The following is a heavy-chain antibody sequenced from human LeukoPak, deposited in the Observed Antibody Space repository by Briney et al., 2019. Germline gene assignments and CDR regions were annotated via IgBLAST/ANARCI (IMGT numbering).Heavy chain of an antibody. CDR2: IYHSGST. D-gene: IGHD3-22*01. CDR3: ARYYDSSGYYSNWFNP. Sequence: SETLSLTCTVSGYSISSGYYWGWIRQPPGKGLEWIGSIYHSGSTYYNPSLKSRVTISVDTSKNQFSLKLSSVTAADTAVYYCARYYDSSGYYSNWFNPLGQGTLVTVSS. CDR1: GYSISSGYY. J-gene: IGHJ5*02. V-gene: IGHV4-38-2*02.